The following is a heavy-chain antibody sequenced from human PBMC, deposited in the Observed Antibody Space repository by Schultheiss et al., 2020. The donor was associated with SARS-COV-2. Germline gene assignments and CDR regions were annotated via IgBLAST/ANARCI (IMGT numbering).Heavy chain of an antibody. CDR1: GFTFSSYA. CDR3: ARVGYTLEYYYGMDV. V-gene: IGHV3-30*07. D-gene: IGHD1-1*01. Sequence: GGSLRLSCAASGFTFSSYAMHWVRQAPGKGLEWVAVISYDGSNKYYADSVKGRFTISRDNSKNTLYLQMNSLRAEDTAVYYCARVGYTLEYYYGMDVWGQGTTVTVSS. J-gene: IGHJ6*02. CDR2: ISYDGSNK.